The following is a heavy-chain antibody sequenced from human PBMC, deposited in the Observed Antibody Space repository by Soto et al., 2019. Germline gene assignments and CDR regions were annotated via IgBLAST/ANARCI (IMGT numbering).Heavy chain of an antibody. J-gene: IGHJ4*02. D-gene: IGHD3-22*01. CDR1: GRSITSYY. CDR2: IYDDGIT. V-gene: IGHV4-59*12. CDR3: ARTYDSNGYANEFDS. Sequence: QVVLQESGPGLVKPSETLSLTCSVSGRSITSYYWSWVRQPPGKGLEWIGYIYDDGITSQNPSLKSRVTMSAVTSQNQFSLKLTSVSGADTAVYYCARTYDSNGYANEFDSWGQEILVTVTS.